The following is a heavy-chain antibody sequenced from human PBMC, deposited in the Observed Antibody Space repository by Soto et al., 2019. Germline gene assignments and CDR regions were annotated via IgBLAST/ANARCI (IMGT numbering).Heavy chain of an antibody. CDR1: GASVSNSG. V-gene: IGHV3-30*18. D-gene: IGHD3-3*01. CDR3: AKDLTRRSSDYYFDY. J-gene: IGHJ4*02. CDR2: ISYSGNDY. Sequence: RIGCASCGASVSNSGIHVLRQDPGKGLEWVAVISYSGNDYHYADSVKGRFTISRDNSKNTLYLQMNSLRAEDTAVYYCAKDLTRRSSDYYFDYSGQATLLTVPS.